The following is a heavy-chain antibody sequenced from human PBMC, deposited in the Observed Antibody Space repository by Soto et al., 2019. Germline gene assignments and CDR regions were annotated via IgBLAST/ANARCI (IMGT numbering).Heavy chain of an antibody. CDR1: GGSISSCGYS. Sequence: NXSETLSLTCAVSGGSISSCGYSWSWIRQPPGKGLEWIGYIYHSGSTYYNPSLKSRVTISVDRSKNQFSLKLSSVTAADTAVYYCARVPAPWGQGTLVTVSS. CDR3: ARVPAP. CDR2: IYHSGST. J-gene: IGHJ4*02. V-gene: IGHV4-30-2*01.